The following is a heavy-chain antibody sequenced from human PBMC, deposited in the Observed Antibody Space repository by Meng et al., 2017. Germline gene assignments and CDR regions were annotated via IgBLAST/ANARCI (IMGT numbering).Heavy chain of an antibody. D-gene: IGHD2-2*02. CDR2: ISYSGAT. CDR3: ARVVGDCASCYKGWFDP. J-gene: IGHJ5*02. V-gene: IGHV4-30-4*01. Sequence: QVQLQESGPRLVRPSQTLSRTRTRAFASISSAVFWIWIRQPPGKDLEWIGYISYSGATHYNPSLKSRLTISVDTAKNQFSLSLSSVTAADTAVYYCARVVGDCASCYKGWFDPWGQGTLVTVSS. CDR1: FASISSAVF.